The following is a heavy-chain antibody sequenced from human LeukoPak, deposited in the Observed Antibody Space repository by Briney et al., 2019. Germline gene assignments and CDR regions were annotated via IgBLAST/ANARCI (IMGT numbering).Heavy chain of an antibody. D-gene: IGHD6-13*01. CDR1: GYTFTTYA. V-gene: IGHV1-3*01. CDR3: ARDPIGSRWPYYFDY. J-gene: IGHJ4*02. Sequence: ASVKVSCKASGYTFTTYAMHWVRQAPGQRLEWMGWINAGNGNTKYSQKFQARVTITRDTSASTAYMELSSLRSEDTAVYYCARDPIGSRWPYYFDYWGQGTLVTVSS. CDR2: INAGNGNT.